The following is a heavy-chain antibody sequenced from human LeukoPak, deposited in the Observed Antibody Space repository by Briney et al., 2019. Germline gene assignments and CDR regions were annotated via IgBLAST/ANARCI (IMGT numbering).Heavy chain of an antibody. CDR2: IIPIFGTA. J-gene: IGHJ4*02. V-gene: IGHV1-69*13. CDR1: GYTFTSYG. Sequence: SVKVSCKASGYTFTSYGISWVRQAPGQGLEWMGGIIPIFGTANYAQKFQGRVTITADESTSTAYMELSSLRSEDTAVYYCASSGHKDYWGQGTLVTVSS. CDR3: ASSGHKDY.